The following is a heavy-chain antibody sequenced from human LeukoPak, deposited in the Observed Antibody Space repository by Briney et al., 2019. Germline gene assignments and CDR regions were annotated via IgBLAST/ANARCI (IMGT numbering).Heavy chain of an antibody. CDR2: IKQDGSEK. CDR1: GFTFSSFW. D-gene: IGHD4-23*01. CDR3: ARVVTAGVPYWFDP. V-gene: IGHV3-7*01. Sequence: PGGSLRLSCAASGFTFSSFWMSWVRLAPGKGLEWVANIKQDGSEKYYVDSVKGRFIISRDNAKNSLYLQMNSLRAEDTAIYYCARVVTAGVPYWFDPWGQGTLVTVSS. J-gene: IGHJ5*02.